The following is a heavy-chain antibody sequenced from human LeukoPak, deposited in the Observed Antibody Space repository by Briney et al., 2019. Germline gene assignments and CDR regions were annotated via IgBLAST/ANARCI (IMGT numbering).Heavy chain of an antibody. J-gene: IGHJ4*02. CDR1: GQSFSGYY. V-gene: IGHV4-34*01. CDR3: ASPGIAVAGPFDY. Sequence: SETLSLNCAVYGQSFSGYYWSWIRQPPGKGLEWIGEINHSGSTNYNPSLKSRVTISINTSKNQFSLKLSSVTAADTAVYYCASPGIAVAGPFDYWGQGTLVTVSS. D-gene: IGHD6-19*01. CDR2: INHSGST.